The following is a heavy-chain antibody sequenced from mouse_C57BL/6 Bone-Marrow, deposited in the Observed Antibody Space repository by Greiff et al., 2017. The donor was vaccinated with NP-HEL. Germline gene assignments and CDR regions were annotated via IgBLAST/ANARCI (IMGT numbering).Heavy chain of an antibody. CDR3: ARTIYDGYYAYAY. J-gene: IGHJ3*01. D-gene: IGHD2-3*01. CDR1: GFTFSDYY. V-gene: IGHV5-12*01. Sequence: EVQLQESGGGLVQPGGSLKLSCAASGFTFSDYYMYWVRQTPEKRLEWVAYISNGGGSTYYPDTVKGRFTISRDNAKNTLYLQMSRLKSEDTAMYYCARTIYDGYYAYAYWGQGTLVTVSA. CDR2: ISNGGGST.